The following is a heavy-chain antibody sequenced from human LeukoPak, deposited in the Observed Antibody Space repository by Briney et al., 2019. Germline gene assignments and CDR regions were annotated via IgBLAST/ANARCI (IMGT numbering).Heavy chain of an antibody. CDR1: GFTVSSNY. Sequence: GGSLRLSCAASGFTVSSNYMSWVRQAPGKGLEWVSAIYSGGSTYYADSVTGRFTISSDNSKNTLYLQMNSLRAEDTAVHYCASPKDIPSGGDYYYGMDVWGQGTTVTVSS. D-gene: IGHD2-2*02. CDR2: IYSGGST. J-gene: IGHJ6*02. CDR3: ASPKDIPSGGDYYYGMDV. V-gene: IGHV3-53*01.